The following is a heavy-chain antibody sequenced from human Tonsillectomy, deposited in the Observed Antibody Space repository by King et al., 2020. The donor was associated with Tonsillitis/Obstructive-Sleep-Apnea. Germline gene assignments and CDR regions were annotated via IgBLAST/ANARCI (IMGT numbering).Heavy chain of an antibody. CDR2: IYSGGST. D-gene: IGHD3-10*01. CDR1: GFTVSSNY. J-gene: IGHJ6*03. CDR3: ARDKDYGSGSYFHYYYYMDV. V-gene: IGHV3-53*01. Sequence: VQLVESGGGLIQPGGSLRLSCAASGFTVSSNYMSWVRQAPGKGLEWVSVIYSGGSTYYADSVKGRFTISRDNSKNTLYLQMNSLRAEDTAVYYCARDKDYGSGSYFHYYYYMDVWGKGTTVTVSS.